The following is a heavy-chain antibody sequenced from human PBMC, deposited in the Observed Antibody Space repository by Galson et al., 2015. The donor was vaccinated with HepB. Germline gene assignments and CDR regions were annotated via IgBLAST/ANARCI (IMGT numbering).Heavy chain of an antibody. CDR2: INPSGGST. V-gene: IGHV1-46*01. CDR1: GYTFTSYY. J-gene: IGHJ3*02. D-gene: IGHD3-22*01. Sequence: SVKVSCKASGYTFTSYYMHWVRQAPGQGLEWMGIINPSGGSTSYAQKFQGRVTMTRDTSTSTVYMELSSLRSEDTAVYYCARDSRNYYDSSGYYGGRAFDIWGQGTMVTVSS. CDR3: ARDSRNYYDSSGYYGGRAFDI.